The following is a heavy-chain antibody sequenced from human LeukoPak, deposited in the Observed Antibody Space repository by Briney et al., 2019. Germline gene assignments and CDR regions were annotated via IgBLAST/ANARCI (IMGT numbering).Heavy chain of an antibody. J-gene: IGHJ4*02. D-gene: IGHD3-16*01. CDR3: ATGSSRFHFDY. CDR1: DFSVSSNY. V-gene: IGHV3-53*01. Sequence: GGSLRLSCAASDFSVSSNYVTWVRQAPGKGLEWVSIFYPAGNTYYADSVKGRFTISRDNSENTVYLQMHSLRAEDTAMYYCATGSSRFHFDYWGQGTPVTVSS. CDR2: FYPAGNT.